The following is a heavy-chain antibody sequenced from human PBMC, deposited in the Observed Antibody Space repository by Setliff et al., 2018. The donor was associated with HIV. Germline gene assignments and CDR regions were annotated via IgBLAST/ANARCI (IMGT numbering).Heavy chain of an antibody. Sequence: GGSLRLSCAASGFTLTTYSMNWVRQAPGKGLEWVSSISSSSSTIYYADSVKGRFTISRDNAKNSLYLQMNSLRAEDTAVYFCARDRHYGGLPWYFETWGPGTLVTV. CDR2: ISSSSSTI. J-gene: IGHJ4*02. D-gene: IGHD4-17*01. CDR1: GFTLTTYS. CDR3: ARDRHYGGLPWYFET. V-gene: IGHV3-48*01.